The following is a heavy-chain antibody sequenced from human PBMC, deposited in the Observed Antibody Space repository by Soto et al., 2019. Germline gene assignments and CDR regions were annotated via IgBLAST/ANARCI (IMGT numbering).Heavy chain of an antibody. CDR1: GFTFSSYA. CDR3: AKGSYYDFWSGREDYYYYGMDV. J-gene: IGHJ6*02. CDR2: ISGSGGST. V-gene: IGHV3-23*01. Sequence: GGSLRLSCAASGFTFSSYAMSWVRQAPGKGLEWVSAISGSGGSTYYADSVKGRFTISRDNSKNTRYLQMNSLRAEDTAVYYCAKGSYYDFWSGREDYYYYGMDVWGQGTTVTVSS. D-gene: IGHD3-3*01.